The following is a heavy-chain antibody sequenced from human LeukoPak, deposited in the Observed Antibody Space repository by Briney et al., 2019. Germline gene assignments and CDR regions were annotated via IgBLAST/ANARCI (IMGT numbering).Heavy chain of an antibody. V-gene: IGHV3-21*01. CDR1: GFTFSSYS. D-gene: IGHD1-26*01. J-gene: IGHJ6*03. CDR2: ISSSSSYI. Sequence: PGGSLRLSCAASGFTFSSYSMNWVRQAPGKGLEWVSSISSSSSYIYYADSVKGRFTISRDNAKNSLYLQMNSLRAEDTAVYYCARDGNGEWELPLNYYYYYYMDVWGKGTTVTVSS. CDR3: ARDGNGEWELPLNYYYYYYMDV.